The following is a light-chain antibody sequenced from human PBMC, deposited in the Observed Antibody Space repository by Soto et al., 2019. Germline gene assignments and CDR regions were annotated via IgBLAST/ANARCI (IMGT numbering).Light chain of an antibody. CDR1: QSVSSN. Sequence: VMTQSPATLSVSPGERATLSCRASQSVSSNLAWYQQKPGQAPRLLIYGASTRATGIPARFSGSGSGTEFTLTISSLQSEDFAVYYCQQYDNWPLFTFGQGAKLQIK. CDR3: QQYDNWPLFT. J-gene: IGKJ2*01. V-gene: IGKV3-15*01. CDR2: GAS.